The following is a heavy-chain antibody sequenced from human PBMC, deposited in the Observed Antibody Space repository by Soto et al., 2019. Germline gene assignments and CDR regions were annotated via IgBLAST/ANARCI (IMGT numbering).Heavy chain of an antibody. Sequence: QDQLVQSGAEVKKPGSSVKVSCKASGGTFSSHTFSWVRQAPGQGLEWMGRIIPALGTATYAQKFQGRVTLTADESATTVYMELNSLRSEDTAVYYCARPDFGDCWNFDLWGRGTLVTVSS. CDR2: IIPALGTA. CDR3: ARPDFGDCWNFDL. J-gene: IGHJ2*01. D-gene: IGHD4-17*01. V-gene: IGHV1-69*08. CDR1: GGTFSSHT.